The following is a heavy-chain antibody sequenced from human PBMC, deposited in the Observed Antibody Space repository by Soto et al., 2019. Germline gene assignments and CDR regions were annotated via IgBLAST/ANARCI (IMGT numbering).Heavy chain of an antibody. CDR2: ISTFNGET. CDR3: APKHKGHKYTIDK. Sequence: ASVKVSCKASGSSFFDYGITWLRQAPGQGLEWMGWISTFNGETNYAQQFQGRVTMTTDTSTSTGYMELRSLRSEDTAVYYCAPKHKGHKYTIDKWGQGTMVTVSS. J-gene: IGHJ4*01. D-gene: IGHD3-9*01. V-gene: IGHV1-18*01. CDR1: GSSFFDYG.